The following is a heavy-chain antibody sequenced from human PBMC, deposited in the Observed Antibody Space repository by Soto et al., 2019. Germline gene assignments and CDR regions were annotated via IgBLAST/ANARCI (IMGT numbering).Heavy chain of an antibody. D-gene: IGHD3-10*01. Sequence: GGSLRLSCAASGFTFSSYWMHWVRQAPGKGLVWVSRINSDGSSTNYADSVKGQFTISRDNAKNTLYLQMNSLRAEDTAVYYCGRGASGSYRLDYWGQGILVTVS. CDR2: INSDGSST. CDR1: GFTFSSYW. J-gene: IGHJ4*02. V-gene: IGHV3-74*01. CDR3: GRGASGSYRLDY.